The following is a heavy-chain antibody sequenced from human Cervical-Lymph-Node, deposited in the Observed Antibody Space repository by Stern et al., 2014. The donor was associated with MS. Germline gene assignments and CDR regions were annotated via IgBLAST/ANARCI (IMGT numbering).Heavy chain of an antibody. Sequence: QVQLQESGPGLVKPSETLSLTCTVSGGSITNRDYWGWIRQSPGKGLEWIGSVYYSGITYYRPSLKSRATISIDTSRNQFFLNFTSVTATDTAVYFCARGVTAVTNYVPNWCFDLWGRGTLVTVSS. CDR1: GGSITNRDY. J-gene: IGHJ2*01. V-gene: IGHV4-39*02. CDR2: VYYSGIT. CDR3: ARGVTAVTNYVPNWCFDL. D-gene: IGHD4-11*01.